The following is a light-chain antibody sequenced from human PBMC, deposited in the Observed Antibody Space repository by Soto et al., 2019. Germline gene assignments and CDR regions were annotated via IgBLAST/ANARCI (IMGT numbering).Light chain of an antibody. CDR2: KAS. CDR1: QSITGW. J-gene: IGKJ1*01. Sequence: IQLILSHSTLSASVGDRVTITCRASQSITGWLAWFQQKPGKAPKLLISKASSLQSGVPSRFSGSGSGTEFTLTISSLQPDDFAPSYCHHGLPYLPCTFSQRTKVDVK. V-gene: IGKV1-5*03. CDR3: HHGLPYLPCT.